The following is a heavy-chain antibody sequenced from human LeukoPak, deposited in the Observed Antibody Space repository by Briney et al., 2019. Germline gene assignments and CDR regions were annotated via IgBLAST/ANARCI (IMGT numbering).Heavy chain of an antibody. CDR2: IIPIFGTA. Sequence: SVKVSCKASGRTFSSYAIRWVRQAPGHGLDRPGGIIPIFGTANYAQKFQGRVTITTDESTSTAYMELSSLRSEDPAVYYCARDYAEGYFDYWGQGTLVTVSS. D-gene: IGHD4-17*01. CDR3: ARDYAEGYFDY. J-gene: IGHJ4*02. V-gene: IGHV1-69*05. CDR1: GRTFSSYA.